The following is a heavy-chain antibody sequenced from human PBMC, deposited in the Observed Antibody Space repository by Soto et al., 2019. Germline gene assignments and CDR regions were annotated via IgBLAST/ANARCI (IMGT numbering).Heavy chain of an antibody. V-gene: IGHV1-2*02. CDR1: GYTFTGYY. J-gene: IGHJ6*02. D-gene: IGHD2-2*01. Sequence: ASVKVSCKASGYTFTGYYMHWVRQAPGQVLEWMGWINPNSGGTNYAQKFQGRVTMTRDTSISTAYMELSRLRSDDTAVYYCARVGGSTPAAIPDYYYYGMDVWGQGTTVTVSS. CDR2: INPNSGGT. CDR3: ARVGGSTPAAIPDYYYYGMDV.